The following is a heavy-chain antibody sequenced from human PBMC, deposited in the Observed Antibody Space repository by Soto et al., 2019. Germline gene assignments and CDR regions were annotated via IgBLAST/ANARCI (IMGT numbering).Heavy chain of an antibody. J-gene: IGHJ4*02. D-gene: IGHD2-2*01. Sequence: SETLSLTCAVYGGSFSGYYWSWIRQPPGKGLEWIGEINHSGSTNYNPSLKSQVTISVDTSKNQFSLKLSSVTAADTAVYYCARALIVVVPAAFDYWGQGTLVTVSS. CDR3: ARALIVVVPAAFDY. CDR2: INHSGST. CDR1: GGSFSGYY. V-gene: IGHV4-34*01.